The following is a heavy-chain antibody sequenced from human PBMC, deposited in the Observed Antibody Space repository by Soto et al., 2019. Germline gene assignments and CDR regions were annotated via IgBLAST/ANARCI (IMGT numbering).Heavy chain of an antibody. CDR1: GYTFASYA. CDR3: ARDPPPPDY. V-gene: IGHV1-18*01. Sequence: QVQLVQSGAEVKKPGASVKVSCKASGYTFASYAISWMRQAPGQGLEWMGWISAYNGNTNYAQKLQGRVTMTTDTSTSTAYVDLWSLRSDDPASYYCARDPPPPDYLGQGTLVTVSS. CDR2: ISAYNGNT. J-gene: IGHJ4*02.